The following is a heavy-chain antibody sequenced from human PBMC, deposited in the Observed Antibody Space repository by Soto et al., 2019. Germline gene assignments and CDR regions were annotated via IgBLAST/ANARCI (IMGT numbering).Heavy chain of an antibody. CDR3: TTDSADIVVVPATFGMDV. Sequence: GGSLRLSCAASGITFSNAWMTWVRQAPGKGLEWVGRIKSITDGGTTDYAAPVKGRFTISRDDSKDTLYLQMNNLRTEDTAVYHCTTDSADIVVVPATFGMDVWGQGTTVTVSS. D-gene: IGHD2-2*01. CDR2: IKSITDGGTT. V-gene: IGHV3-15*01. J-gene: IGHJ6*02. CDR1: GITFSNAW.